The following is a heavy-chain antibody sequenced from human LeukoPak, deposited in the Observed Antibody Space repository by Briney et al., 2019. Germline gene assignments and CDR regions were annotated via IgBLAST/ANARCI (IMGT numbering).Heavy chain of an antibody. CDR3: ARDIVGQWLAYYYYYYMDV. D-gene: IGHD6-19*01. V-gene: IGHV3-7*01. Sequence: GGSLRLSCAASGFTFSSYWMSWVRQAPGKGLEWVANIKQDGSEKYYVDSVKGRFTISRDNAKNSLYLQMNSLGAEDTAVYYCARDIVGQWLAYYYYYYMDVWGKGTTVTVSS. CDR1: GFTFSSYW. CDR2: IKQDGSEK. J-gene: IGHJ6*03.